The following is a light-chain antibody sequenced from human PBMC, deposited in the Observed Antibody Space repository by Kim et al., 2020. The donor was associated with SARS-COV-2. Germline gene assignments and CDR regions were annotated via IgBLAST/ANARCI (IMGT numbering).Light chain of an antibody. CDR2: DVS. CDR3: ASFTSSTTWV. Sequence: GQSSTIPCTRTSSDVGGYIQVSWYQQHPGKAPKLIIYDVSKRPSGASDRFSGSKSANTASLTISGLQAEDEAEYYCASFTSSTTWVFGGGTKLTVL. J-gene: IGLJ3*02. V-gene: IGLV2-14*04. CDR1: SSDVGGYIQ.